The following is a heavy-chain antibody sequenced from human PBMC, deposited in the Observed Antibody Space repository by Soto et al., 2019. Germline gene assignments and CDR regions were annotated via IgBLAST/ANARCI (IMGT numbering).Heavy chain of an antibody. D-gene: IGHD5-12*01. CDR2: ISYDGSNK. CDR1: GFTFSSYG. V-gene: IGHV3-30*18. J-gene: IGHJ4*02. CDR3: AKDLREMATIRPDY. Sequence: GSLRLSCAASGFTFSSYGMHWVRQAPGKGLEWVAVISYDGSNKYYADSVKGRFTISRDNSKNMVYLQMNSLRAEDTAVYYCAKDLREMATIRPDYWGQGILVTVSS.